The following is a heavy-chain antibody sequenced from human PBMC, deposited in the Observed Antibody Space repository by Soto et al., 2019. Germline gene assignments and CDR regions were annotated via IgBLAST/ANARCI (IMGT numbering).Heavy chain of an antibody. Sequence: SETLSLTCTVSGGSISSYYWSWIRQPPGKGLEWIGYIYYSGSTNYNPSLKSRVTISVDTSKNQFSLKLSSVTAADTAVYYCAGQDAMVRGVGPFDYWGQGTLVTVSS. D-gene: IGHD3-10*01. CDR3: AGQDAMVRGVGPFDY. V-gene: IGHV4-59*08. CDR2: IYYSGST. CDR1: GGSISSYY. J-gene: IGHJ4*02.